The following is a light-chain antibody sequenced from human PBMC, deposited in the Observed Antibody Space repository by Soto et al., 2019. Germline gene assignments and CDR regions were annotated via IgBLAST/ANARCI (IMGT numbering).Light chain of an antibody. CDR3: QQYNSYPRT. CDR1: ESISGW. V-gene: IGKV1-5*03. CDR2: KAS. Sequence: DIQMTPSPSTLSASVGDRVTITCRASESISGWLAWYQQKPGKAPKLVIFKASTLESGVPSSFSGSGSGTEFTLIISSLQPDDFATYYCQQYNSYPRTFGQGTKVEIK. J-gene: IGKJ1*01.